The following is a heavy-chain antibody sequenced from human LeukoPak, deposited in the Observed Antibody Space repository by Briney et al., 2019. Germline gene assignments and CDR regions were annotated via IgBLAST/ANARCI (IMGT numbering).Heavy chain of an antibody. D-gene: IGHD4-17*01. J-gene: IGHJ4*02. CDR3: ARVNTVIYFPSFDY. CDR1: GSTFSDYY. V-gene: IGHV3-11*01. CDR2: ISSSGSTI. Sequence: PGGSLRLSCAASGSTFSDYYMGWIRQAPGKGLEWVSYISSSGSTIYYADSVKGRFTISRDNAKNSLYLQMNSLRAEDTAVYYCARVNTVIYFPSFDYWGQGTLVTVSS.